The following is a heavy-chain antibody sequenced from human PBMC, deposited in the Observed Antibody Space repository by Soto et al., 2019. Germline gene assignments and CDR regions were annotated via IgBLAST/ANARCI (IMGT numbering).Heavy chain of an antibody. CDR3: ATSTEDDAFDI. D-gene: IGHD4-17*01. CDR1: GYTFTSYD. J-gene: IGHJ3*02. V-gene: IGHV1-8*01. CDR2: MNPNSDNT. Sequence: ASVKVSCKASGYTFTSYDINWVRQATGQGLEWMGWMNPNSDNTGYAQKFQGRVTMTRDTSISTAYMELSSLRSEDTAVYYCATSTEDDAFDIWGQGTMVTVSS.